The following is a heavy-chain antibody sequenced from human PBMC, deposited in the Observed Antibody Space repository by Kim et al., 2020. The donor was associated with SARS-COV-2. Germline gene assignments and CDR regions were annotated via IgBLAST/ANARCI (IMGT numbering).Heavy chain of an antibody. CDR1: GGSISSYY. CDR2: IYYSGST. Sequence: SETLSLTCTVSGGSISSYYWSWIRQPPGKGLEWIGYIYYSGSTNYNPSLKSRVTISVDTSKNQFPLKLSSVNAADTAVYYCARHSGIAALWGQGTMVTVSS. D-gene: IGHD6-13*01. CDR3: ARHSGIAAL. J-gene: IGHJ3*01. V-gene: IGHV4-59*08.